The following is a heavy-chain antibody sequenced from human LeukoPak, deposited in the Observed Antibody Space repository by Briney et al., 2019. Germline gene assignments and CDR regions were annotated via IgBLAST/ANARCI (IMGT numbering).Heavy chain of an antibody. CDR2: IFHSGIA. CDR1: NYPITTDYY. Sequence: SETLSLTCAVSNYPITTDYYWFCIRQPPGQGLEWIGIIFHSGIAHYNPSLKSRFTMSVDTSRSQFSVNLNSVTAADTAVYFCGRAGLGTAYNRFYYYMDVWGKGTTVTVSS. D-gene: IGHD3-16*02. CDR3: GRAGLGTAYNRFYYYMDV. J-gene: IGHJ6*03. V-gene: IGHV4-38-2*01.